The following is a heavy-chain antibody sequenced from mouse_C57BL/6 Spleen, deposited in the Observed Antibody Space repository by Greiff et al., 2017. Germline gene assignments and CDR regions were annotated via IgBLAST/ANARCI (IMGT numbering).Heavy chain of an antibody. CDR2: ISSGGSYT. CDR3: ARQNYYGSGYAMDY. J-gene: IGHJ4*01. Sequence: EVKLVESGGDLVKPGGSLKLSCAASGFTFSSYGMSWVRQTPDTRLEWVATISSGGSYTYYPDSVKGRFTISRDNAKNTLYLQMSSLKSEDTAMYYCARQNYYGSGYAMDYWGQGTSVTVSS. V-gene: IGHV5-6*01. D-gene: IGHD1-1*01. CDR1: GFTFSSYG.